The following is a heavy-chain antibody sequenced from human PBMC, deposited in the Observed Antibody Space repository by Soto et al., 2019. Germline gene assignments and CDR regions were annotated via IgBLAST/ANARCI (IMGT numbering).Heavy chain of an antibody. CDR1: GGSISSYY. CDR2: IYTSGST. CDR3: ARERYYYYYGMDV. Sequence: SETLSLTCTVSGGSISSYYWSWIRQPAGKGLEWIGRIYTSGSTNYNPSLKSRVTMSVDTSKNQFSLQLNSVTPEDTAVYYCARERYYYYYGMDVWGQGTTVTVSS. V-gene: IGHV4-4*07. J-gene: IGHJ6*02.